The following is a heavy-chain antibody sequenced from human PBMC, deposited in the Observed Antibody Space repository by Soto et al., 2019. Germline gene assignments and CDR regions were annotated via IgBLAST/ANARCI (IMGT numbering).Heavy chain of an antibody. D-gene: IGHD3-10*01. CDR2: IGGGGTDT. Sequence: QLLESGGGLVQPGGSLRVHCVASGFTFGDYAMSWVRQAPGRGLEWVSSIGGGGTDTYYAASVKGLFTISRDTSKSTVYSQMNTVRVEDTAVYYCEKDAVPYNGEWDWFDTWGQGTLVTVSS. V-gene: IGHV3-23*01. CDR3: EKDAVPYNGEWDWFDT. CDR1: GFTFGDYA. J-gene: IGHJ5*02.